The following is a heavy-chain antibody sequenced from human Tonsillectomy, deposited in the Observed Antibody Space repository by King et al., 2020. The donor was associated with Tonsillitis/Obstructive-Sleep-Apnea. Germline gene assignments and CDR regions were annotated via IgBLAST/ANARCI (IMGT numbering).Heavy chain of an antibody. J-gene: IGHJ4*02. D-gene: IGHD3-3*01. V-gene: IGHV3-23*04. CDR3: ARGSRLIDY. CDR1: EFTFSTYG. Sequence: VQLVESGGGLVQPGGSLRLSCAASEFTFSTYGMTWVRQAPGKGLEWVSVISGGGAKTEYADSVRGRFTISRDNAKNTLYLQMNSLRAEDTAIYYCARGSRLIDYWGQGTLVTVSS. CDR2: ISGGGAKT.